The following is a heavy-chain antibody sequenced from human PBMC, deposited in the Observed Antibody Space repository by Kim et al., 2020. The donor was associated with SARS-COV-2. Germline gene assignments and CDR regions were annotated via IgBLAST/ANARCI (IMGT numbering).Heavy chain of an antibody. D-gene: IGHD5-12*01. CDR3: AKVFSGYENYYYYGLDV. Sequence: VQGRFTISRDNAKNTLDLQMNSRRAEDTAVYYCAKVFSGYENYYYYGLDVWGQGTTVTVSS. V-gene: IGHV3-30*02. J-gene: IGHJ6*02.